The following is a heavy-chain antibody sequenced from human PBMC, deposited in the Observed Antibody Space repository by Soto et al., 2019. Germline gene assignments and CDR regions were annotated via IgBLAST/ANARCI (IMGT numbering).Heavy chain of an antibody. CDR3: ASGEQQLVPYGMDV. D-gene: IGHD6-13*01. Sequence: SVKVSCKASGGTFSRNAISWVRQAPGQGLEWMGGIIPIFGTANYAQKFQGRVTITADESTSTAYMELSSLRSEDTAVYYCASGEQQLVPYGMDVWGQGTTVTVSS. J-gene: IGHJ6*02. CDR1: GGTFSRNA. CDR2: IIPIFGTA. V-gene: IGHV1-69*13.